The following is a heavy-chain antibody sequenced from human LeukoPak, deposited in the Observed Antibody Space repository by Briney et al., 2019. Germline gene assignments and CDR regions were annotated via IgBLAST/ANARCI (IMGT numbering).Heavy chain of an antibody. CDR1: GGSINSHY. D-gene: IGHD6-19*01. Sequence: SETLSLTCAVSGGSINSHYWGWIRQPPGKGLEWIGDIYYTGRNNYNPSLKSRVTISVDPSKNLLSLTLTSVLAADTAIYYCVRRDTGWNYFDYWGQGVLLTVSS. V-gene: IGHV4-59*08. CDR3: VRRDTGWNYFDY. J-gene: IGHJ4*02. CDR2: IYYTGRN.